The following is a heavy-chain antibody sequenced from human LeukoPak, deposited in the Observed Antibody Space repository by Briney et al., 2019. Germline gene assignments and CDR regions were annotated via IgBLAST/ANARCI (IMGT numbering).Heavy chain of an antibody. D-gene: IGHD4-23*01. CDR1: GGTFSSYA. CDR3: ARRHGAATTVVTYWFDP. Sequence: SVKVSCKASGGTFSSYAISWVRQAPGQGLEWIGGIIPIFGTANYAQKFQGRVTITADESTSTAYMELSSLRSEDTAVYYCARRHGAATTVVTYWFDPWGQGTLVTVSS. CDR2: IIPIFGTA. J-gene: IGHJ5*02. V-gene: IGHV1-69*13.